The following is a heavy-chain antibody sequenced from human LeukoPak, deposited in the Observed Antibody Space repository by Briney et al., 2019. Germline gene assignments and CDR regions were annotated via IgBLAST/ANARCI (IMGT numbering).Heavy chain of an antibody. CDR1: GGSISSYY. CDR3: ARDSYDSSGYYFRYFDY. Sequence: SETLSLTCTVSGGSISSYYWSWIRQPPGKGQEWIGYIYYSGSTNYNPSLTSRVSISVDTSKNQFSLKLSSVTAADTAVYYCARDSYDSSGYYFRYFDYWGQRTLVTVSS. D-gene: IGHD3-22*01. V-gene: IGHV4-59*01. J-gene: IGHJ4*02. CDR2: IYYSGST.